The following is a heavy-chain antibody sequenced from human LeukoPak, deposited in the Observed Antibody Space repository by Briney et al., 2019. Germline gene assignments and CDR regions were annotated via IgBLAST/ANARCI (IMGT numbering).Heavy chain of an antibody. V-gene: IGHV4-34*01. D-gene: IGHD3-22*01. CDR3: TTGPDYYNSSSYYSRY. Sequence: KTSETLSLTCAVYGGSFRGYYWSWICQSPGKGLEWIGEINQSGNIKHNPSLKSRVTISVDTSKNQFSLRLSSVTAADTAVYYCTTGPDYYNSSSYYSRYWAQGTLVTVSS. CDR1: GGSFRGYY. CDR2: INQSGNI. J-gene: IGHJ4*02.